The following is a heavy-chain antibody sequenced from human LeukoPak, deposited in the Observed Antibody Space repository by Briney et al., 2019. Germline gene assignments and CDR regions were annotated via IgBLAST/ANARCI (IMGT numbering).Heavy chain of an antibody. J-gene: IGHJ4*02. CDR3: ARGITIIVVAPFDY. CDR2: IYYSGST. CDR1: GGSISSSSYY. V-gene: IGHV4-39*07. Sequence: SETLSLTCTVSGGSISSSSYYWGWIRQPPGKGLEWIGSIYYSGSTYYNPSLKSRVTISVHTSKNQFSLKLSSVTAADTAVYYCARGITIIVVAPFDYWGQGTLVTVSS. D-gene: IGHD3-22*01.